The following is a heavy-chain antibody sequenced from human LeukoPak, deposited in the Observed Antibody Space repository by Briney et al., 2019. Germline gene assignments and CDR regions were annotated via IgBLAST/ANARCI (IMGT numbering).Heavy chain of an antibody. Sequence: ASVKVSCKASGYTFTSYYMHWVRQAPGQGLEWMGIINPSGGSTSYAQKFQGRVTMTRDTSTSTVYMELSSLRSEDAAVYYCTRESNDCGGDCYISDWGQGTLVTVSS. CDR2: INPSGGST. D-gene: IGHD2-21*02. CDR3: TRESNDCGGDCYISD. CDR1: GYTFTSYY. J-gene: IGHJ4*02. V-gene: IGHV1-46*01.